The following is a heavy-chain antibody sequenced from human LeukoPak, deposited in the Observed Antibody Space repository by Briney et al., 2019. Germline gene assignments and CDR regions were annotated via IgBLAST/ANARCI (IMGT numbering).Heavy chain of an antibody. Sequence: SETLSPTCTVSGGSISSGGYYWSWIRQHPGKGLEWIGYIYYSGSTYYNPSLKSRVTISVDTSKNQFSLKLSSVTAADTAVYYCARGRLLLSGYFDYWGQGTLVTVSS. D-gene: IGHD3-22*01. CDR1: GGSISSGGYY. J-gene: IGHJ4*02. V-gene: IGHV4-31*03. CDR3: ARGRLLLSGYFDY. CDR2: IYYSGST.